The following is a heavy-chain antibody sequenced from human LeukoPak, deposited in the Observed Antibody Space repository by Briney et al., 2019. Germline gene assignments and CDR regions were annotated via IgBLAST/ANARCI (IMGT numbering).Heavy chain of an antibody. CDR2: ISGSGGNT. CDR3: AKDLGYCTNTRCYSGVFDY. CDR1: GFTFSSYA. Sequence: GGSLRLSCATSGFTFSSYALSWVRQAPGKGLEWVSAISGSGGNTYYADSVKGRFTISRDNSRNTLYLQMSSLRAEDTAVYYCAKDLGYCTNTRCYSGVFDYWGQGTLVTVSS. J-gene: IGHJ4*02. V-gene: IGHV3-23*01. D-gene: IGHD2-2*01.